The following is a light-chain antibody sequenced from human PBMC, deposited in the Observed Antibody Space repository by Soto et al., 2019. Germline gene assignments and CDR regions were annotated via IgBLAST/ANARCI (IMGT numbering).Light chain of an antibody. CDR1: QGISSW. Sequence: IQLTQSPSSLSASVGDRVTITCRASQGISSWLAWYQQKPGKAPKLLIYDASSLESGVPSRFSGSGSGTEFTLTISSLQPDDFATYYCQQYNSYSWTFGQGTKVDIK. J-gene: IGKJ1*01. CDR2: DAS. CDR3: QQYNSYSWT. V-gene: IGKV1-5*01.